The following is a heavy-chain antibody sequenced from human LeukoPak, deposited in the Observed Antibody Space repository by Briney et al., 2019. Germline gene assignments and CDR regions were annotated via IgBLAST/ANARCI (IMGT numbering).Heavy chain of an antibody. Sequence: GGSLRLSCAASGFTFNDAWMNWARQAPGKGLEWVSGISGSGGSTYYADSVKGRFTISRDNSRKTLYLQMNSLRAEDTAVYYCAKDSKIVGPTFRSYHYMDVWGKGTTVTVSS. CDR3: AKDSKIVGPTFRSYHYMDV. CDR2: ISGSGGST. V-gene: IGHV3-23*01. CDR1: GFTFNDAW. D-gene: IGHD1-26*01. J-gene: IGHJ6*03.